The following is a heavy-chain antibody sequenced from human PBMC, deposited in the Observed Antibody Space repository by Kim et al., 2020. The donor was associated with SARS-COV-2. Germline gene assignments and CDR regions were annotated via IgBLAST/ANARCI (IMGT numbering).Heavy chain of an antibody. J-gene: IGHJ4*02. Sequence: SETLSLTCTVSGGSISGSGYYWGWIRQPPGKGLEWIGSIYHSGSTYYNPSLKSRVTISVDTSKNHFSLRLRSVTAADTAAYYCARPISGGGDYSYWGQGT. CDR1: GGSISGSGYY. CDR2: IYHSGST. V-gene: IGHV4-39*02. D-gene: IGHD2-21*01. CDR3: ARPISGGGDYSY.